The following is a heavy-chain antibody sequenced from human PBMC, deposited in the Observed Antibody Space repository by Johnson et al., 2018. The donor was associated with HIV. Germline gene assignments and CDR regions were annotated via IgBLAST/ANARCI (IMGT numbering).Heavy chain of an antibody. V-gene: IGHV3-20*04. CDR2: INWNCDSP. D-gene: IGHD3-22*01. J-gene: IGHJ3*02. Sequence: EMQLVESGGGLIQPGGSLRLSCAASEFTYSDFYINWIRQPPGKGLEWISGINWNCDSPGYADSVKGRFTISRDNAKNSLYLQMNSLRAEDTAVYYCAATYYYDSSGSRYPFDIWGQGTMVTVSS. CDR3: AATYYYDSSGSRYPFDI. CDR1: EFTYSDFY.